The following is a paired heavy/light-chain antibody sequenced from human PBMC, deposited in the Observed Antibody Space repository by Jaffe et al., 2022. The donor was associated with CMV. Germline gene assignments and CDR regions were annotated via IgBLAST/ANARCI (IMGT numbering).Heavy chain of an antibody. V-gene: IGHV4-4*02. D-gene: IGHD3-10*01. Sequence: QVQLQESGPGLVKPSGTLSLTCAVSGGSISSSNWWSWVRQPPGKGLEWIGEIYHSGSTNYNPSLKSRVTISVDKSKNQFSLKLSSVTAADTAVYYCASGGGWFGELLRNKPQSPFDYWGQGTLVTVSS. J-gene: IGHJ4*02. CDR2: IYHSGST. CDR1: GGSISSSNW. CDR3: ASGGGWFGELLRNKPQSPFDY.
Light chain of an antibody. CDR3: QKYNSAPRA. CDR1: QGISNY. V-gene: IGKV1-27*01. Sequence: DIQMTQSPSSLSASVGDRVTITCRASQGISNYLAWYQQKPGKVPKLLIYAASTLQSGVPSRFSGSGSGTDFTLTISSLQPEDVATYYCQKYNSAPRAFGQGTKVEIK. CDR2: AAS. J-gene: IGKJ1*01.